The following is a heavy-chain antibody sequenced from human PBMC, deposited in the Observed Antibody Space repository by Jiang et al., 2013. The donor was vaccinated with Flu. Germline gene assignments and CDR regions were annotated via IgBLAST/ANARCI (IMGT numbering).Heavy chain of an antibody. J-gene: IGHJ4*02. V-gene: IGHV1-18*01. Sequence: SGYIFSTYGINWVRQAPGQGLEWLGWIRTNNGDTKYAQKVQGRVTMTTDTSMRIAYLELRSLRSDDTAVYYCARGGGVYSTPDYFDYWGQGTLVTVSS. CDR3: ARGGGVYSTPDYFDY. CDR1: GYIFSTYG. CDR2: IRTNNGDT. D-gene: IGHD3-16*01.